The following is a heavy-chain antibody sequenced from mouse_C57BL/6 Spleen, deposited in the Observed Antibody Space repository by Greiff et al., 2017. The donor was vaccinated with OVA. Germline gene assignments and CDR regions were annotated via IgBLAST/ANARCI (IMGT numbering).Heavy chain of an antibody. J-gene: IGHJ1*03. CDR2: ISYDGSN. Sequence: EVKLQESGPGLVKPSQSLSLTCSVTGYSITSGYYWNWIRQFPGNKLEWMGYISYDGSNNYNPSLKNRISITRDTSKNQFFLKLNSVTTEDTATYYCASYGNYAYFDVWGTGTTVTVSS. CDR3: ASYGNYAYFDV. D-gene: IGHD2-1*01. V-gene: IGHV3-6*01. CDR1: GYSITSGYY.